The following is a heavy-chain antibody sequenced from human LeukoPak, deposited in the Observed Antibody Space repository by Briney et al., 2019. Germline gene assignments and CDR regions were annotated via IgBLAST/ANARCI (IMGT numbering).Heavy chain of an antibody. CDR1: GFTFSSFA. CDR2: ISCSGGNT. CDR3: AKDLVYGSPGTAQDY. Sequence: PGGSLRLSCAASGFTFSSFAMSWVRQAPGKGLEWVASISCSGGNTYYADSVKGRFTISRDNSKNTLYLQMNSLRAENTVVYYCAKDLVYGSPGTAQDYWGQGTLVTVSS. V-gene: IGHV3-23*01. J-gene: IGHJ4*02. D-gene: IGHD6-13*01.